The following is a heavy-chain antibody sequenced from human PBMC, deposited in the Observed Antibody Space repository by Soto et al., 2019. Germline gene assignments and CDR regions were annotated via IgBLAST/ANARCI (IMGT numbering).Heavy chain of an antibody. CDR2: IYYSGST. J-gene: IGHJ4*02. CDR1: GGSISSYY. V-gene: IGHV4-59*01. CDR3: ARATSGWPYYFDY. Sequence: SETLSLTCTVSGGSISSYYWSWIRQPPGKGLEWIGYIYYSGSTNYNPSLKSRVTMSVDTSKNQFSLKLSSVTAADTAVYYCARATSGWPYYFDYWGQGTLVTVSS. D-gene: IGHD6-19*01.